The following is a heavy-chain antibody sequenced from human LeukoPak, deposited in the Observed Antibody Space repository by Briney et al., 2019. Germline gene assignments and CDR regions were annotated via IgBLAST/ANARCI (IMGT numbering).Heavy chain of an antibody. J-gene: IGHJ4*02. CDR1: GFTFSSRG. D-gene: IGHD6-13*01. CDR2: ISDDGKIK. V-gene: IGHV3-30*03. CDR3: ARVGPAARDY. Sequence: GGSLRLSCAASGFTFSSRGMPWVRQAPGKGLEWMAVISDDGKIKYYADSVKGRVTLSRDNSKNTLYLQMNSLRAEDTAVYYCARVGPAARDYWGQGTLVTVSS.